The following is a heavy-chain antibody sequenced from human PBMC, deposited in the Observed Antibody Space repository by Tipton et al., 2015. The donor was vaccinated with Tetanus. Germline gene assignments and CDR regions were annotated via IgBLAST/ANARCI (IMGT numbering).Heavy chain of an antibody. CDR3: ARESRSKIVGQ. Sequence: SLRLSCAASGFTFSSYWMHWVRQAPGKGLEWVAKIKEDGSEKYYVDSVKGRFTISRDNAENSLFLQMNSLRVEDAAMYYCARESRSKIVGQWGQGALVTVSS. CDR2: IKEDGSEK. CDR1: GFTFSSYW. J-gene: IGHJ4*02. V-gene: IGHV3-7*01. D-gene: IGHD2-21*01.